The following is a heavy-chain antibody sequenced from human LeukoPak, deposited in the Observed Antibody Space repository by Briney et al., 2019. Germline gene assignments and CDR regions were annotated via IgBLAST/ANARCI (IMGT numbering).Heavy chain of an antibody. J-gene: IGHJ4*02. V-gene: IGHV1-18*04. D-gene: IGHD6-13*01. CDR2: ISVYNGNT. Sequence: ASVKVSCKASGYTFTSYDISWVRQAPGQGLEWMGWISVYNGNTNYAQKLQGRVTMTTDTSTGTAYMELRSLRSDDTAFYYCARDRDSSSWSDYWGQGTLVTVSS. CDR3: ARDRDSSSWSDY. CDR1: GYTFTSYD.